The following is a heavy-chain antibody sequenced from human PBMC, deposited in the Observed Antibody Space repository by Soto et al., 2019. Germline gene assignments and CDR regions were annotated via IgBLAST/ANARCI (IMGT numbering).Heavy chain of an antibody. CDR1: GFTFSSYA. D-gene: IGHD2-15*01. V-gene: IGHV3-23*01. CDR2: ISGSGGST. J-gene: IGHJ5*02. CDR3: AKGSYCSGGSCYSHYFDP. Sequence: GVSLRLSCAASGFTFSSYAMSWVRQAPGKGLEWVSAISGSGGSTYYADSVKGRFTISRDNSKNTLYLQMNSLRAEDTAVYYCAKGSYCSGGSCYSHYFDPWGQGTLVTVSS.